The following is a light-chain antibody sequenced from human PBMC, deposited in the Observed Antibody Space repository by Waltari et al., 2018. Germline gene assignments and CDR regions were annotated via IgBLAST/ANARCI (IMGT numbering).Light chain of an antibody. J-gene: IGKJ1*01. Sequence: DIQMTQSPSSLSASVGDRVTITCRASQNIGTHLSWYQQSAGKAPKVLIYAASTLQSGVPSRFSGSVSGTDFTLTIYSLQPEDVATYYCQQGATASWAFGQGTKVEIK. CDR3: QQGATASWA. V-gene: IGKV1-39*01. CDR1: QNIGTH. CDR2: AAS.